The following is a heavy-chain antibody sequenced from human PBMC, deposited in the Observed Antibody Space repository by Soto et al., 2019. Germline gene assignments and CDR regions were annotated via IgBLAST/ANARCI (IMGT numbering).Heavy chain of an antibody. CDR3: AKLTYPSDSTGYYYERVSGWIDS. CDR1: GFTFSSYA. CDR2: ISGSGGTA. Sequence: VGSLRLSCAASGFTFSSYAMSWVRQAPGKGLEWVSAISGSGGTANLADSVEGRCTISRDNSKSTLYLQMNGLRAEDTAVYYCAKLTYPSDSTGYYYERVSGWIDSWGQGTLVTVSS. V-gene: IGHV3-23*01. D-gene: IGHD3-22*01. J-gene: IGHJ5*01.